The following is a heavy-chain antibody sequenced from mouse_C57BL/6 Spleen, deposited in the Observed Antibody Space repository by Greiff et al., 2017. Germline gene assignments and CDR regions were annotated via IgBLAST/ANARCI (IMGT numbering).Heavy chain of an antibody. V-gene: IGHV1-80*01. CDR2: IYPGDGDT. J-gene: IGHJ4*01. CDR3: ARVLGHYYAMDY. D-gene: IGHD4-1*01. Sequence: VQLVESGAELVKPGASVKISCKASGYAFSSYWMNWVKQRPGKGLEWIGQIYPGDGDTNYNGKFKGKATLTADKSSSTAYMQLSSLTSEDSAVYFCARVLGHYYAMDYWGQGTSVTVSS. CDR1: GYAFSSYW.